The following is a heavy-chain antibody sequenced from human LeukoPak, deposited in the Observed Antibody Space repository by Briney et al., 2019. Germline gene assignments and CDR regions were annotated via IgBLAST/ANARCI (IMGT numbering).Heavy chain of an antibody. Sequence: ASETLSLTCNVSGYSISNNYYWSWIRQPPGKGLEWIGYIYYSGSTNYNPSLKSRVTISADTSRDQFSLKLSSVTAADTAVYYCASRKLGNDYWGQGILVTVTS. CDR2: IYYSGST. J-gene: IGHJ4*02. V-gene: IGHV4-59*01. CDR3: ASRKLGNDY. CDR1: GYSISNNYY. D-gene: IGHD7-27*01.